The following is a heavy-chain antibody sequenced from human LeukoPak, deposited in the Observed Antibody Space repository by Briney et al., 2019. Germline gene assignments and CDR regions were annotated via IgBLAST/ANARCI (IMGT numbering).Heavy chain of an antibody. Sequence: GASVKVPCKASGYTFTGYYMHWVRPAPGQGLEWMGWINPNSGGTNYAQKFQGRVTMTRDTSISTAYMELSRLRSDDTAVYYCARGRLAITTVTTGGVNWFDPWGQGTLVTVSS. CDR2: INPNSGGT. V-gene: IGHV1-2*02. CDR1: GYTFTGYY. CDR3: ARGRLAITTVTTGGVNWFDP. J-gene: IGHJ5*02. D-gene: IGHD4-17*01.